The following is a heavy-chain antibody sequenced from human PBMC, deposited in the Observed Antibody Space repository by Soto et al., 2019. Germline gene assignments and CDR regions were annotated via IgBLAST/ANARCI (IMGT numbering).Heavy chain of an antibody. CDR3: ANSGSSGWTFDY. CDR2: IYYSGIT. D-gene: IGHD6-19*01. J-gene: IGHJ4*02. V-gene: IGHV4-59*01. Sequence: SETLSLTCTVSGDSISTYYWSWIRQPPGKGLEWIGYIYYSGITNYNPSLKSRVTISVDTSKNQFSLKLSSVTAADTAVYYCANSGSSGWTFDYWGQGTLVTVSS. CDR1: GDSISTYY.